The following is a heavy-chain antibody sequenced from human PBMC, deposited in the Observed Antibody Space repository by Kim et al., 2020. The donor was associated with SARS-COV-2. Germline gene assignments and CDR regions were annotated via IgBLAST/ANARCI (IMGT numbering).Heavy chain of an antibody. D-gene: IGHD3-16*02. J-gene: IGHJ4*02. V-gene: IGHV3-49*03. CDR1: GFTFGDYA. Sequence: GGSLRLSCTASGFTFGDYAMSWFRQAPGKGLEWVGFIRSKAYGGTTEYAASVKGRFTISRDDSKSIAYLQMNSLKTEDTAVYYCTRDSGDYVWGSYRYGPFDYWGQGTLVTVSS. CDR2: IRSKAYGGTT. CDR3: TRDSGDYVWGSYRYGPFDY.